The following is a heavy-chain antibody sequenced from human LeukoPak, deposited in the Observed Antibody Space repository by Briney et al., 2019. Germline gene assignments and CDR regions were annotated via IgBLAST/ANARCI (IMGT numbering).Heavy chain of an antibody. CDR3: AKSARRWLHLYYFDY. CDR1: GFTFSSYW. Sequence: PGGSLRLSCAASGFTFSSYWMSWVRQAPGKGLEWVANIKQDGSEKYYVDSVKGRFTISRDNAKNSLYLQMNSLRAEDTAVYYCAKSARRWLHLYYFDYWGQGTLVTVSS. D-gene: IGHD5-24*01. V-gene: IGHV3-7*01. J-gene: IGHJ4*02. CDR2: IKQDGSEK.